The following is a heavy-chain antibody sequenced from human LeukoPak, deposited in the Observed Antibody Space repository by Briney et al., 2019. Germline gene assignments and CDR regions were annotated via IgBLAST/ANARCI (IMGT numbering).Heavy chain of an antibody. CDR3: ARDNTPPIVRGVIISPSGWDY. D-gene: IGHD3-10*01. V-gene: IGHV1-69*04. CDR2: IIPILGIA. Sequence: GASVKVSCKASGGTFSSYAISWVRQAPGQGLEWMGRIIPILGIANYAQKFQGRVTITADKSTSTAYMELSSLRSEDTAVYYCARDNTPPIVRGVIISPSGWDYWGQGTLVTVSS. J-gene: IGHJ4*02. CDR1: GGTFSSYA.